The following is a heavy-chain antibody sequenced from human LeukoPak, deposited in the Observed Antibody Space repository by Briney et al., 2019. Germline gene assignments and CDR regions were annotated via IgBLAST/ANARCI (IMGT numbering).Heavy chain of an antibody. CDR2: ISAGADST. J-gene: IGHJ4*02. Sequence: PGGSLRLSCAASAFTFSSYAMSWVRQAPGKGLEWVSAISAGADSTYYADSVQGRFTISRDNSKNTLHLQMSGLRAEDTAVYFCARGAYGDYDFWGQGTLVTVSS. D-gene: IGHD4-17*01. CDR1: AFTFSSYA. V-gene: IGHV3-23*01. CDR3: ARGAYGDYDF.